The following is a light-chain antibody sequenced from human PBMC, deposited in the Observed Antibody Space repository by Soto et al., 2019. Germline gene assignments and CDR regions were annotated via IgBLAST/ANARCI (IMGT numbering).Light chain of an antibody. J-gene: IGKJ4*01. V-gene: IGKV3-15*01. CDR2: DTS. CDR1: RAISNN. Sequence: EIVLTQSPGTLSLSPGERATLSCRASRAISNNLAWYQQKPGQAPRLLIYDTSTRATGVPARFSGSRSGPEFTLTINSLQSEDFAIYYCQPYNNWPLTFGGGTKVDIK. CDR3: QPYNNWPLT.